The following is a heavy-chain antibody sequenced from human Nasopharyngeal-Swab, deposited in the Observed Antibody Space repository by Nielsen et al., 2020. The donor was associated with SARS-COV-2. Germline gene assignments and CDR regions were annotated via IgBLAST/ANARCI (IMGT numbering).Heavy chain of an antibody. D-gene: IGHD3-22*01. J-gene: IGHJ6*02. CDR2: IRPYNGNT. CDR1: GSTFTSYG. V-gene: IGHV1-18*01. Sequence: ASVKVSCKASGSTFTSYGISRVRQAPAQGLQWMGWIRPYNGNTNYAQKLQGRVTMTTDTSTSTAYMELRSLRSDDTAVYYCAREYYYDSSGYYPMDVWGQGTTVTVSS. CDR3: AREYYYDSSGYYPMDV.